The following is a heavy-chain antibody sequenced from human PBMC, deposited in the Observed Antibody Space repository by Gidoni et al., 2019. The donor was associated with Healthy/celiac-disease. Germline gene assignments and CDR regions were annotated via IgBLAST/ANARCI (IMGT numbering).Heavy chain of an antibody. V-gene: IGHV4-31*03. J-gene: IGHJ3*02. CDR1: GGSISSGGYY. D-gene: IGHD2-2*01. Sequence: QFQLQESGPGLVKPSQTLSLTFTVSGGSISSGGYYWSGIRQHTGKGLEWIGYIYYSGSTYYNPSLKSRVTISVDTSKNKFSLKLSSLTDADTAVYYCSRDQYQLLGGDALDIWGKGTMVTVSS. CDR3: SRDQYQLLGGDALDI. CDR2: IYYSGST.